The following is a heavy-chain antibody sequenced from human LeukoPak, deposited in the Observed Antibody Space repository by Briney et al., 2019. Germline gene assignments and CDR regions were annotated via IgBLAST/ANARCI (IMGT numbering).Heavy chain of an antibody. V-gene: IGHV4-4*07. J-gene: IGHJ6*02. CDR1: GGSISSYY. D-gene: IGHD3-10*01. Sequence: SETLSLTCTVSGGSISSYYWSWIRQPAGKGLEWIGRIYTSGSTNYNPSLKSRVTMSVDTSKNQFSLKLSSVTAADTAVYYCARATYYYGTRNTYHYYYGMDVWGQGTTVTVSS. CDR3: ARATYYYGTRNTYHYYYGMDV. CDR2: IYTSGST.